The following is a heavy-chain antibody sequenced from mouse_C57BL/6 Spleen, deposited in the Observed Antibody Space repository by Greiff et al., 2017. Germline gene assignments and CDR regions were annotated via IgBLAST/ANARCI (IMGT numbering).Heavy chain of an antibody. CDR2: IHPSDSDT. J-gene: IGHJ3*01. V-gene: IGHV1-74*01. D-gene: IGHD1-1*01. Sequence: QVQLQQPGAELVKPGASVKVSCKASGYTFTSYWLHWVKQRPGQGLEWIGRIHPSDSDTNYNQKFKGKATLTVDNSSSTAYMPLSSLTSEDSAVYYCAMVWGSSSFAYWGQGTLVTVSA. CDR3: AMVWGSSSFAY. CDR1: GYTFTSYW.